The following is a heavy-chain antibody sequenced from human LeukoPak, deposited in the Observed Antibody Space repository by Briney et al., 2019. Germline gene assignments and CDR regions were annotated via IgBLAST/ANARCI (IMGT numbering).Heavy chain of an antibody. V-gene: IGHV4-39*01. Sequence: SETLSLTCTVSGGSISSSSYYWGWIRQPPGKGLEWIGSIYYSGSTYYNPSLKSRVTISVDTSKNQFSLKLSSVTAADTAVYYCARHSSGWYWFDYWGQGTLVTVSS. J-gene: IGHJ4*02. CDR2: IYYSGST. CDR3: ARHSSGWYWFDY. CDR1: GGSISSSSYY. D-gene: IGHD6-19*01.